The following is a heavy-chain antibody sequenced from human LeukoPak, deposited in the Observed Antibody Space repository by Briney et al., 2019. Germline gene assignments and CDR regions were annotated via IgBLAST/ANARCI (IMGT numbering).Heavy chain of an antibody. CDR2: ISSSSSHI. CDR1: GFTLSSYS. CDR3: AKAKELRYFDYNYYYYYMDV. J-gene: IGHJ6*03. V-gene: IGHV3-21*04. D-gene: IGHD3-9*01. Sequence: PGRSLRLSCAASGFTLSSYSMNWVRQAPGKGLEWVSSISSSSSHIYYADSVKGRFTISRDNAKNSLYLQMNSMRAEDTAVYYCAKAKELRYFDYNYYYYYMDVWGKGTTVTVSS.